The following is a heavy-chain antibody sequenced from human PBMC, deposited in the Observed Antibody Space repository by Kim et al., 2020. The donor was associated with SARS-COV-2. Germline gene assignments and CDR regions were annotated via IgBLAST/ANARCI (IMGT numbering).Heavy chain of an antibody. J-gene: IGHJ4*02. V-gene: IGHV3-23*01. Sequence: SVKGRFTISRATSKNTLYLQMNSLRAEDTAVYYCAKDVATGYDSSGYYVYWGQGALVTVSS. D-gene: IGHD3-22*01. CDR3: AKDVATGYDSSGYYVY.